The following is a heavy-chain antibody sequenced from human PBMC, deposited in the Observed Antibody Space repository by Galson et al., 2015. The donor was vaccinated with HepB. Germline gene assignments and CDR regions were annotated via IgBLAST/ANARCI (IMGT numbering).Heavy chain of an antibody. CDR3: ASDLDGSGSFYNMLAY. J-gene: IGHJ4*02. CDR2: ISSDINTN. CDR1: GFTFSRHA. V-gene: IGHV3-30*04. Sequence: SLRLSCAASGFTFSRHAFHWVRQAPGKGLQWLSLISSDINTNNYADSVKGRFSVSRDNSRDTVYLQMNGLRPDDTAVYFCASDLDGSGSFYNMLAYWGQGIMVTVSS. D-gene: IGHD3-10*01.